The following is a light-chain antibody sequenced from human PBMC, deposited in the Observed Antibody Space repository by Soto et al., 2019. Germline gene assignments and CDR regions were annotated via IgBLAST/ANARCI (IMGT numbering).Light chain of an antibody. CDR3: QQYNNLPYT. J-gene: IGKJ2*01. V-gene: IGKV1-33*01. Sequence: DIQMNQSPSSLSASLRDRVTITCQASQDISKYLHWYQQRPGKAPILVIYDASNLEAGAPSRFSGGGSGTSFTLTISSLQPEDIGTYFCQQYNNLPYTFGQGTKLEIK. CDR1: QDISKY. CDR2: DAS.